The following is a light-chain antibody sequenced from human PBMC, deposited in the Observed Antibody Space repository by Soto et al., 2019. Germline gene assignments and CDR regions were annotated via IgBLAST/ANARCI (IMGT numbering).Light chain of an antibody. CDR2: EVT. V-gene: IGLV2-14*01. J-gene: IGLJ1*01. CDR3: SSYTNINTRACV. CDR1: SGDIGSYNR. Sequence: QSVLPQPASVSGSPGQSITISCTGTSGDIGSYNRVSWYQQHPGKAPKLIIYEVTDRPSGVSNRFSGSKSGNTASLTISGLQAEDEAEYYCSSYTNINTRACVFGTGIKVIVL.